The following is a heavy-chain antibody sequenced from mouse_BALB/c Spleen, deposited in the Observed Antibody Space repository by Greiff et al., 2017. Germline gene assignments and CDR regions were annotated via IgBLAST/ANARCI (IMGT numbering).Heavy chain of an antibody. J-gene: IGHJ4*01. CDR3: ARYDSGYAMDY. Sequence: QVQLQQSGAELAKPGASVKMSCKASGYTFTSYWMHWVKQRPGQGLEWIGYINPSTGYTEYNQKFKDKATLTADKSSSTAYMQLSSLTSEDSAVYYCARYDSGYAMDYWGQGTSVTVSS. CDR2: INPSTGYT. D-gene: IGHD3-1*01. V-gene: IGHV1-7*01. CDR1: GYTFTSYW.